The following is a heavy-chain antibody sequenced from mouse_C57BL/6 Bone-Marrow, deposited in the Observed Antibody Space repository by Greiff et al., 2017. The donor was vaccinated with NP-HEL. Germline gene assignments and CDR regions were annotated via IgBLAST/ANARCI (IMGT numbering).Heavy chain of an antibody. D-gene: IGHD2-1*01. CDR3: ANGNYPFDY. J-gene: IGHJ2*01. CDR1: GFTFSDYG. Sequence: VQLKESGGGLVKPGGSLKLSCAASGFTFSDYGMHWVRQAPEKGLEWVAYISSGSSTIYYADTVKGRFTISRDNAKNTLFLQMTSLRSEDTAMYYCANGNYPFDYWGQGTTLTVSS. CDR2: ISSGSSTI. V-gene: IGHV5-17*01.